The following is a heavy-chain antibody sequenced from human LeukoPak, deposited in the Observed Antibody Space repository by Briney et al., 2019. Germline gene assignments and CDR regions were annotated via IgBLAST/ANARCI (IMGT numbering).Heavy chain of an antibody. J-gene: IGHJ4*02. CDR3: ATADIVATLVY. CDR1: GYTFTGYY. D-gene: IGHD5-12*01. CDR2: FDPEDGET. Sequence: ASVKVSCKASGYTFTGYYMHWVRQAPGKGLEWMGGFDPEDGETIYAQKFQGRVTMTEDTSTDTAYMELSSLRSEDTAVYYCATADIVATLVYWGQGTLVTVSS. V-gene: IGHV1-24*01.